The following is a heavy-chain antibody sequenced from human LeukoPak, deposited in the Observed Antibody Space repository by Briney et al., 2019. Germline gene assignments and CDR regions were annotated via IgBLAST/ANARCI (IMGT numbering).Heavy chain of an antibody. D-gene: IGHD3-22*01. CDR2: ISDRGSRT. Sequence: GGSLRLSCAVSGITLSNYGMSWVRQAPGKGLEWVAGISDRGSRTNYADSAKGRFTISTDHPKNTLYLQMNSLRAEDTAVYFCAKRGVVIRVILVGFHKEAYYFDSWGQGALVTVSS. CDR3: AKRGVVIRVILVGFHKEAYYFDS. J-gene: IGHJ4*02. CDR1: GITLSNYG. V-gene: IGHV3-23*01.